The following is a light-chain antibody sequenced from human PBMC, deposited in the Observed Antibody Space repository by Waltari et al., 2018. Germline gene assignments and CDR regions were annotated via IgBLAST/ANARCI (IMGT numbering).Light chain of an antibody. V-gene: IGKV3-20*01. CDR1: QSISKY. CDR3: QHYVSLPAT. Sequence: IVLTQSPDTLSFSPGASAPLSCRASQSISKYLAWYQQKPGQAPRLLIYHASSRSTGIPDRFSGSGFGTDFSLTISRLEPEDFAVYYCQHYVSLPATFGQGTKLEIK. CDR2: HAS. J-gene: IGKJ1*01.